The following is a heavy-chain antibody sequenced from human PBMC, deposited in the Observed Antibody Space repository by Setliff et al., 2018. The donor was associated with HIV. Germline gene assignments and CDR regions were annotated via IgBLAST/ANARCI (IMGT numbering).Heavy chain of an antibody. CDR3: ARRASKASLDY. Sequence: GESLKISCKGSGYTFTSYWIGWVRQMPGKGQEWMGIIYPGDSDTRYSPSFQGRVTISADKSINTAYLQWSSLQASDTAMYYCARRASKASLDYWGQGTLVTVSS. V-gene: IGHV5-51*01. CDR2: IYPGDSDT. CDR1: GYTFTSYW. J-gene: IGHJ4*02.